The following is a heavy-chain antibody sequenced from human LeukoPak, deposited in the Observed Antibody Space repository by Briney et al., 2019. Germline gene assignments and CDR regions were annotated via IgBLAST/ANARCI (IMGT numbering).Heavy chain of an antibody. D-gene: IGHD2/OR15-2a*01. V-gene: IGHV4-39*07. CDR2: VYYSGST. J-gene: IGHJ4*02. CDR1: GGSISSNYYY. CDR3: ARDGGSSFYSMYYFDY. Sequence: PSETLSLTCTVSGGSISSNYYYWGWIRQPPGKGLEWIASVYYSGSTNHNPSLKSRVTMSIHTSKNQFSLKLSSVTAADTAVYYCARDGGSSFYSMYYFDYWGQGTLVTASS.